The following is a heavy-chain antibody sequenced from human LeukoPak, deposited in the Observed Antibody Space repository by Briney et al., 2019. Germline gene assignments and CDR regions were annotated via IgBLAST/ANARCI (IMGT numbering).Heavy chain of an antibody. CDR3: VRDKGYSQFDY. CDR2: MNQDGSER. V-gene: IGHV3-7*01. J-gene: IGHJ4*02. CDR1: GFIFSTYW. Sequence: GGSLRLSCAASGFIFSTYWMSWVRQAPGKGLEWVANMNQDGSERNFVGSVKGRFTISRDNAKNSVFLYMNNLRAEDTAVYYCVRDKGYSQFDYWGQGTLVTVSS. D-gene: IGHD5-18*01.